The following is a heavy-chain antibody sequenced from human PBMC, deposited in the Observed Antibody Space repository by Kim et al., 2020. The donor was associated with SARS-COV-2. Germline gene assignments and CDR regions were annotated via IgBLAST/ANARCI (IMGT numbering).Heavy chain of an antibody. CDR1: GFTFSSYW. J-gene: IGHJ6*02. CDR2: INSDGSST. D-gene: IGHD6-13*01. V-gene: IGHV3-74*01. CDR3: ARDLYSSSWVYYYYGMDV. Sequence: GGSLRLSCAASGFTFSSYWMHWVRQAPGKGLVWVSRINSDGSSTSYADSVKGRFTISRDNAKNTLYLQMNSLRAEDTAVYYCARDLYSSSWVYYYYGMDVWGQGTTVTVSS.